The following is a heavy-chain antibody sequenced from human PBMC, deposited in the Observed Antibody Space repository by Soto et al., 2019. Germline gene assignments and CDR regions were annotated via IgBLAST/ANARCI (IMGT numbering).Heavy chain of an antibody. CDR3: AKASGRVHYGMHV. Sequence: EVQVLESGGGSVQPGGSLRLSCAASGFPFSMFAMNWVRQAPGKGLEWVSGIRGSGGGTYYADSVKGRFTISRDDSRNMLYLEMITLRGEDTAVYYCAKASGRVHYGMHVWGQGTTVTVSS. V-gene: IGHV3-23*01. J-gene: IGHJ6*02. CDR2: IRGSGGGT. D-gene: IGHD3-10*01. CDR1: GFPFSMFA.